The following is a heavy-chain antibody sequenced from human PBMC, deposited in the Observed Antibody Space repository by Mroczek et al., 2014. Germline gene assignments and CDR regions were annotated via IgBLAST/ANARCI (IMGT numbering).Heavy chain of an antibody. J-gene: IGHJ5*02. V-gene: IGHV4-34*01. Sequence: LTCAVYGGSFSGYYWSWIRQPPGKGLEWIGEINHSGSTNYNPSLKSRVTISVDTSKNQFSLKLSSVTAADTAVYYCARSYQLLAGWFDPWGQGTLVTVSS. CDR2: INHSGST. CDR3: ARSYQLLAGWFDP. D-gene: IGHD2-2*01. CDR1: GGSFSGYY.